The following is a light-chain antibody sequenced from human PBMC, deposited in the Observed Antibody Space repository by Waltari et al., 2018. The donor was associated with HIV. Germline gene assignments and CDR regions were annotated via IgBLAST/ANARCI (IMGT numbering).Light chain of an antibody. Sequence: DIVLTQSPDSMAVSLGERATVNCTSSQTVLYSSDNRDYLAWYQVRPGQPPQVLISWASTRQSGVPDRFSGSGSGTHFTLTISGLQAEDVAIYYCQQYYTTPQSFGQGTRLEI. V-gene: IGKV4-1*01. J-gene: IGKJ2*03. CDR1: QTVLYSSDNRDY. CDR3: QQYYTTPQS. CDR2: WAS.